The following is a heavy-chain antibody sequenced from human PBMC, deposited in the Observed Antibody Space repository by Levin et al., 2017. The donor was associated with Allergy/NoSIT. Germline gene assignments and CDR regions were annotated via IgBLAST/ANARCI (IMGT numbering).Heavy chain of an antibody. V-gene: IGHV3-30*04. CDR2: ISPDGSNI. CDR1: GFSLMSYS. Sequence: SCAASGFSLMSYSMHWVRQAPGKGLDWVTVISPDGSNIYYSDSVKGRFTVSRDNSKRTVHLQMNSLRPDDTALYYCVRDLVAILDLWGQGSLVTVSS. D-gene: IGHD2-8*02. J-gene: IGHJ4*01. CDR3: VRDLVAILDL.